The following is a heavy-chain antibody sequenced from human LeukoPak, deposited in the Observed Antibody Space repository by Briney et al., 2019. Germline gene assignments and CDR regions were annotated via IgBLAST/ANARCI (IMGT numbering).Heavy chain of an antibody. CDR3: ARDRYFNS. CDR1: GFTFSSYW. CDR2: INQDGSEK. D-gene: IGHD2-2*01. V-gene: IGHV3-7*03. Sequence: GGSLRLSCAASGFTFSSYWMSWVSQAPGKGLEWVSNINQDGSEKYYVDSVKGRFTISRDNAKNSLYLQMNSLRAEDPDVYYCARDRYFNSWGQGTLVTVSS. J-gene: IGHJ5*01.